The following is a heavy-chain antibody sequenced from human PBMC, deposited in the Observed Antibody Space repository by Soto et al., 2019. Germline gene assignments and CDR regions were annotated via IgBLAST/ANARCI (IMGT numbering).Heavy chain of an antibody. CDR3: ARGGSGWYLGRDYYYYGMDV. J-gene: IGHJ6*02. D-gene: IGHD6-19*01. CDR1: GGSISSGGYS. CDR2: IYHSGST. Sequence: QLQLQESGSGLVKPSQTLSLTCAVSGGSISSGGYSWSWIRQPPGKGLEWIGYIYHSGSTYYNPSLKSRVTISVDRSKNQFSPKLSSVTAADTAVYYCARGGSGWYLGRDYYYYGMDVWGQGTTVTVSS. V-gene: IGHV4-30-2*01.